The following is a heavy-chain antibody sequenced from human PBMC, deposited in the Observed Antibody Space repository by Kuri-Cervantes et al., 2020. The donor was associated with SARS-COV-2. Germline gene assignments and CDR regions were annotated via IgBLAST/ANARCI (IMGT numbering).Heavy chain of an antibody. CDR2: VRSKANSYAT. D-gene: IGHD1-1*01. Sequence: GESLKISCAASGFTFSGSAMHWVRQASGKGLEWVGRVRSKANSYATAYAASVKGRFTISRDDSKNTAYLQMNSLKTEDTAVYYCTSPSTRQYYYGMDVWGQGTTVTVSS. CDR3: TSPSTRQYYYGMDV. J-gene: IGHJ6*02. CDR1: GFTFSGSA. V-gene: IGHV3-73*01.